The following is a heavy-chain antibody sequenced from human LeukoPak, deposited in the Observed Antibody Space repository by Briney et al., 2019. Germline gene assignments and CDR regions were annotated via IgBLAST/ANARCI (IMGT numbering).Heavy chain of an antibody. J-gene: IGHJ4*02. CDR2: IKPNGGEE. CDR3: TRSPSLGGNYWGFDC. CDR1: GFTFSNYW. D-gene: IGHD1-26*01. V-gene: IGHV3-7*02. Sequence: GGSLRLSCATSGFTFSNYWMTWVRQAPGKGLGWLTNIKPNGGEEYYVDSVKGRFTISRDNAKNTLYLQMNSLRAEDTAVYYCTRSPSLGGNYWGFDCWGQGTLVTVSS.